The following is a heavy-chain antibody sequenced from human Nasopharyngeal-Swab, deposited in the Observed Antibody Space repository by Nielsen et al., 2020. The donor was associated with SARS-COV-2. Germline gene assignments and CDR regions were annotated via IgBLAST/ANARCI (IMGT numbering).Heavy chain of an antibody. Sequence: SYTLSLTCTVSGGSISSSSDYWGWIRQPPGKGLEWIGSIYYSGSTYYNPSLKSRVTMSVDTSKNQFSLKLSSVTAADTAVYYCAATSVLRFLEWLNNWFDPWGQGTLVTVSS. CDR2: IYYSGST. V-gene: IGHV4-39*01. CDR3: AATSVLRFLEWLNNWFDP. CDR1: GGSISSSSDY. J-gene: IGHJ5*02. D-gene: IGHD3-3*01.